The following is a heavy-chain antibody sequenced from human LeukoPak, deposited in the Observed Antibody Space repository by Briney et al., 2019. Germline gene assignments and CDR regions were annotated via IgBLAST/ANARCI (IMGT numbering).Heavy chain of an antibody. Sequence: SETLSLTCTVSGGSISSSYYWGWIRQPPGKGLEWIGSIYYSGSTYYNPSLKSRVTISVDTSKNQFSLKLSSVTAADTAVYYCARDGYSYGYGDYWGQGTLVTVSS. J-gene: IGHJ4*02. CDR1: GGSISSSYY. V-gene: IGHV4-39*07. D-gene: IGHD5-18*01. CDR3: ARDGYSYGYGDY. CDR2: IYYSGST.